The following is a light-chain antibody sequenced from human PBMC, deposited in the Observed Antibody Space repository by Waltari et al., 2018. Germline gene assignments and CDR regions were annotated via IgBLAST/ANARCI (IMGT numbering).Light chain of an antibody. CDR3: QQYYTYPYT. Sequence: DIQMTQSPSTLSASLGDRVTLTCRASRSIRTWLAWYKQKLGKAPKLLIYKASTLEGGVPSRFRCSGSETEFTLTITCLQPDDFATYYCQQYYTYPYTSGQGTKLEIK. CDR2: KAS. CDR1: RSIRTW. J-gene: IGKJ2*01. V-gene: IGKV1-5*03.